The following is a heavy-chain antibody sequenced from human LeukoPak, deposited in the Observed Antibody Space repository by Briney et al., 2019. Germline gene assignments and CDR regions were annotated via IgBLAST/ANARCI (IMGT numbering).Heavy chain of an antibody. CDR3: ASSLAALI. CDR1: GFIFSNNW. V-gene: IGHV3-74*01. CDR2: IKGDGSST. J-gene: IGHJ4*02. Sequence: PGGSLRLSCAASGFIFSNNWMYWVRQAPGKGLVWVSRIKGDGSSTNYADSVKGRFTISGDNAKNTVYLQMNSLTPEDTAVYYCASSLAALIWGQGTLVTVPS. D-gene: IGHD6-25*01.